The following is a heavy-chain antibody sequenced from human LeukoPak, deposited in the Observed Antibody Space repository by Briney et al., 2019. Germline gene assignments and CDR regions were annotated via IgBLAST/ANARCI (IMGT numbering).Heavy chain of an antibody. CDR3: ARDNGHKGVDH. J-gene: IGHJ4*02. CDR1: GYTFSIYG. CDR2: IGPWNGNT. D-gene: IGHD2-21*01. V-gene: IGHV1-18*01. Sequence: ASVKVSCKASGYTFSIYGISWLRQASGQGLEWLGWIGPWNGNTNYAQKFQGRVTMTADTSTSTLYMEVRSLRSDDTAVYYCARDNGHKGVDHWGQGTLVLVSS.